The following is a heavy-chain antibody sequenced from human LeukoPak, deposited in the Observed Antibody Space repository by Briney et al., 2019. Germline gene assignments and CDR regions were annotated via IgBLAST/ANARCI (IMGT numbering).Heavy chain of an antibody. CDR3: AKSNYVSYYYYYCMDV. V-gene: IGHV1-2*02. Sequence: ASVKVSCKASGYTFTGYYMHWVRQAPGQGLEWMGWINPNSGGTNYAQKFQGRVTMTRDTSISTAYMELSRLRSDGTAVYYCAKSNYVSYYYYYCMDVWGKGTTVTVSS. CDR1: GYTFTGYY. CDR2: INPNSGGT. J-gene: IGHJ6*03. D-gene: IGHD4-11*01.